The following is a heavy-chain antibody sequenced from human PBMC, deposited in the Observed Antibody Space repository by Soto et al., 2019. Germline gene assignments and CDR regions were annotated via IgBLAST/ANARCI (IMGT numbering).Heavy chain of an antibody. CDR2: ISGSGGST. D-gene: IGHD3-10*01. J-gene: IGHJ4*02. CDR1: GFTFSSYA. Sequence: EVQLLESGGGLVQPGGSLRLSCAASGFTFSSYAMSWVRQAPGKGLEWVSAISGSGGSTYYADSVKGRCTISRDNSKNTLYLQMNSLRPEDTAVYYCAKGRGAPRNRINMVRGVGYYFDYWGQGTLVTVSS. CDR3: AKGRGAPRNRINMVRGVGYYFDY. V-gene: IGHV3-23*01.